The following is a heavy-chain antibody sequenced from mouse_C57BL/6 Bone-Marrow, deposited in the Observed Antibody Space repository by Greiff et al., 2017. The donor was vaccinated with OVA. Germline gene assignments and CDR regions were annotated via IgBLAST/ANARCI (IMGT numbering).Heavy chain of an antibody. V-gene: IGHV2-2*01. Sequence: QVQLQQSGPGLVQPSQSLSITCTVSGFSLTSYGVHWVRQSPGKGLEWLGVIWSGGSTDYNAAFISRLSISKDNSKSQVFFKMNSLQADDTAIYYCARNEGDYYGSSYPSFDYWGQGTTLTVSS. D-gene: IGHD1-1*01. CDR2: IWSGGST. CDR3: ARNEGDYYGSSYPSFDY. CDR1: GFSLTSYG. J-gene: IGHJ2*01.